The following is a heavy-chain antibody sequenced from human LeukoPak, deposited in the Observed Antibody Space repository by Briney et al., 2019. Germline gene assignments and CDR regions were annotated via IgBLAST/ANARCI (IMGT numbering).Heavy chain of an antibody. CDR3: AVDNACLAEDYYYYMDV. CDR1: GGSISSYY. V-gene: IGHV4-4*07. Sequence: KPSETLSLTCTVSGGSISSYYWSWVRQPAGKGLEWIRRIYTSGSTNYNPSLKSRVTMSVDTSKNQFSLKLSSVTAADTAVYYCAVDNACLAEDYYYYMDVWGKGTTVTVSS. D-gene: IGHD3-3*02. J-gene: IGHJ6*03. CDR2: IYTSGST.